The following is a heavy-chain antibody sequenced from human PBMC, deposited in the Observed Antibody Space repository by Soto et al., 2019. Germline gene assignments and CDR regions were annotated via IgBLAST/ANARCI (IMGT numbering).Heavy chain of an antibody. Sequence: SETLSLTCTVSGGSISSGGYYWSWIRQHPGKGLEWIGYIYYSGSTYYNPSLKSRVTISVDTSKNQFSLKLSSVTAADTAVYYCARDRRYCSSTSCYEGYYYYYGMDVWGQGTTVTVSS. D-gene: IGHD2-2*01. CDR2: IYYSGST. CDR3: ARDRRYCSSTSCYEGYYYYYGMDV. CDR1: GGSISSGGYY. V-gene: IGHV4-31*03. J-gene: IGHJ6*02.